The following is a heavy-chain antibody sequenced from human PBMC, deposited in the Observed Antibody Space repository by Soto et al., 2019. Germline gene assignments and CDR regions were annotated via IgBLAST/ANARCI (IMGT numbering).Heavy chain of an antibody. J-gene: IGHJ6*02. CDR1: GASISSGGYF. Sequence: SETLSLTCTVSGASISSGGYFWSWIRQHPGKGLEWIGYIYYIGSTYYNPSLKSRVTISVDTSKNQFSLKLTSVTAADTAVYYCARDLQYSRLFYGMDVWGQGTTVTVSS. CDR2: IYYIGST. CDR3: ARDLQYSRLFYGMDV. D-gene: IGHD6-13*01. V-gene: IGHV4-31*03.